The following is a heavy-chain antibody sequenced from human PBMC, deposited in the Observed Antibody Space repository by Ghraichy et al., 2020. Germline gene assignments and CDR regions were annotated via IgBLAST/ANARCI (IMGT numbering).Heavy chain of an antibody. D-gene: IGHD6-13*01. CDR3: AKGFASSWLDGFDV. CDR1: GLTFSNYA. V-gene: IGHV3-23*01. J-gene: IGHJ3*01. Sequence: GESLNISCAASGLTFSNYAMSWVRQAPGKGLEWVAAISGSGGSTYYADSVKGRFTFSRDNSKNTLYLQMNSLRAEDTAIYHCAKGFASSWLDGFDVWGQGTMVTVSS. CDR2: ISGSGGST.